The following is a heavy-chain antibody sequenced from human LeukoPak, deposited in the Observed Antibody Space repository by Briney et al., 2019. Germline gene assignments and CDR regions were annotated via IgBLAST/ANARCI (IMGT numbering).Heavy chain of an antibody. V-gene: IGHV4-30-4*01. Sequence: SETLSLTCTVSGGSISSGDYYWSWIRQPPGKGLEWIGYIYYSGSTYYNPSLKSRVTISEDTSKKQFSLKLSSVTAADTAVYYCARGGKGGSWIGHFQHWGQGTLVTVSS. CDR1: GGSISSGDYY. CDR3: ARGGKGGSWIGHFQH. J-gene: IGHJ1*01. D-gene: IGHD6-13*01. CDR2: IYYSGST.